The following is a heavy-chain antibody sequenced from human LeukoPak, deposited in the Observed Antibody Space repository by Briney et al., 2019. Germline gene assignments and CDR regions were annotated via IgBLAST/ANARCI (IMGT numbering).Heavy chain of an antibody. J-gene: IGHJ6*02. CDR1: GGTFSSYA. Sequence: ASVKVSFKASGGTFSSYAISWVRQAPGQGLEWMGRIIPILGIANYAQKFQGRVTITADKSTSTAYMELSSLRSEDTAVYYCARVLLWFGESNSSYYYGMDVWGQGTTVTVSS. CDR2: IIPILGIA. D-gene: IGHD3-10*01. V-gene: IGHV1-69*04. CDR3: ARVLLWFGESNSSYYYGMDV.